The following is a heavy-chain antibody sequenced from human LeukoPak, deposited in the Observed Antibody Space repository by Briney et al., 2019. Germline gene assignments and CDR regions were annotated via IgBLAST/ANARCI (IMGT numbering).Heavy chain of an antibody. V-gene: IGHV3-30*04. CDR1: GFTFSSYV. Sequence: PGGSLRLSCAASGFTFSSYVMHWVRQAPGKGLEWVAIISYDGSNEYYADSVKGRFTISRDNSKNTLYLQMNSLRAEDTAVYYCAKDDRVKAAAEFGAFDIWGQGTMVTVSS. J-gene: IGHJ3*02. CDR2: ISYDGSNE. CDR3: AKDDRVKAAAEFGAFDI. D-gene: IGHD6-13*01.